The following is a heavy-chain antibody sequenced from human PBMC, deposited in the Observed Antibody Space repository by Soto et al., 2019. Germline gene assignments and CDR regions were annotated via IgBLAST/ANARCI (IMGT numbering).Heavy chain of an antibody. CDR1: GYTFTSYA. CDR3: ARDRDPDSSGWYRLDY. CDR2: INAGNGNT. J-gene: IGHJ4*02. D-gene: IGHD6-19*01. Sequence: ASVKVSCKASGYTFTSYAMHWVRQAPGQRLEWMGWINAGNGNTKYSQKFQGRVTITTDTSTSTAYMELRSLRSDDTAVYYCARDRDPDSSGWYRLDYWGQGTLVTVSS. V-gene: IGHV1-3*01.